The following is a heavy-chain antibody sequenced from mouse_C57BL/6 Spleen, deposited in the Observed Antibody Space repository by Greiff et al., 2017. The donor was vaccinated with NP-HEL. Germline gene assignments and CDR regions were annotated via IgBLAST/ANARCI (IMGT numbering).Heavy chain of an antibody. CDR1: GFTFTDYY. J-gene: IGHJ3*01. CDR2: IRNKANGYTT. Sequence: EVQLVESGGGLVQPGGSLSLSCAASGFTFTDYYMSWVRQPPGKALEWLGFIRNKANGYTTEYSASVKGRFTISRDNSQSILYLQMNALRAEDSATYYCAIYYGYDGFAYWGQGTLVTVSA. V-gene: IGHV7-3*01. D-gene: IGHD2-2*01. CDR3: AIYYGYDGFAY.